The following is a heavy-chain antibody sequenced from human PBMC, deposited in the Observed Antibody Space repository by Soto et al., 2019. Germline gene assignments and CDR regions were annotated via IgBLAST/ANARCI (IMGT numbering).Heavy chain of an antibody. CDR3: AKQPMVRGVKH. CDR2: INHSGST. V-gene: IGHV4-34*01. D-gene: IGHD3-10*01. Sequence: SETLSLSCAVYGGSFSGYYWSWIRQPPGKGLEWIGEINHSGSTNYNPSLKSRVTISVDTSKNQFSLKLSSVTAADTAVYYCAKQPMVRGVKHWGQGTTVTVS. J-gene: IGHJ6*02. CDR1: GGSFSGYY.